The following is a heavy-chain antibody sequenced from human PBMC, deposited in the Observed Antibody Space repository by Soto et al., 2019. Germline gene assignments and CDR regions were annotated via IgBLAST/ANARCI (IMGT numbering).Heavy chain of an antibody. J-gene: IGHJ4*02. CDR2: ISYDGSNK. D-gene: IGHD6-19*01. Sequence: QVQLVESGGGVVQPGRSLRLSCAASGFTFSSYAMHWVRQAPGKGLEWVAVISYDGSNKYYADSVKGRFTISRDNSKNTLYLQMNSLRADDTAVYYCAREAVAGGGHFDYWGQGTLVTVSS. CDR1: GFTFSSYA. CDR3: AREAVAGGGHFDY. V-gene: IGHV3-30-3*01.